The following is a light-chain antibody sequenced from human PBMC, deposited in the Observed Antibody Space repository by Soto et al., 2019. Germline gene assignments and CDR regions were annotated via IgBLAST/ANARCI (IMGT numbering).Light chain of an antibody. J-gene: IGKJ1*01. V-gene: IGKV1-39*01. CDR2: GAS. Sequence: DIQLTQSPSSLSASVGESFTITCRARQIISRYLNWYQHKSGKDPKLRIYGASTFQRGVPSRFSGSGSGTDFTRTINSLHPEDLATYFFQQSDIIPKTFGKARQVELK. CDR3: QQSDIIPKT. CDR1: QIISRY.